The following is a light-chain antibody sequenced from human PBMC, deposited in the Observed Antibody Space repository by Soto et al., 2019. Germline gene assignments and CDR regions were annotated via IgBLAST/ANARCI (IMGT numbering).Light chain of an antibody. J-gene: IGKJ1*01. Sequence: DIQMAQSPSSLSASVGDRVTITCRASQGISNSLAWYQQKPGKPPNLLIYAASTLQSGVPSRFSGSGSGTDFTLTISSLQPEDDATYYCQRYNSAPWTFGQGTKVEIK. CDR3: QRYNSAPWT. CDR2: AAS. V-gene: IGKV1-27*01. CDR1: QGISNS.